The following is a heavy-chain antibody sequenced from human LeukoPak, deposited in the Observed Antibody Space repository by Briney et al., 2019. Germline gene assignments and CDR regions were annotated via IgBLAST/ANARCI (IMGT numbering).Heavy chain of an antibody. CDR1: GGSISSGSYY. CDR2: IYTSGST. Sequence: PSQTLSLTCTVSGGSISSGSYYWSWIRQPAGKGLEWIGRIYTSGSTNYNPSLKSRVTISVDTSKNQFSLKLSSVTAADTAVYYCARRTYDSSGYFDWFDPWGQGTLVTVSS. V-gene: IGHV4-61*02. D-gene: IGHD3-22*01. CDR3: ARRTYDSSGYFDWFDP. J-gene: IGHJ5*02.